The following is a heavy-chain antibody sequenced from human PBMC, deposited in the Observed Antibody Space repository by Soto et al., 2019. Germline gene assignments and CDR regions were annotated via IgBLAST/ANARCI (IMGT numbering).Heavy chain of an antibody. D-gene: IGHD2-2*01. J-gene: IGHJ5*02. Sequence: QVQLVQSGAEVKKPGSSVKVSCKASGGTFSSYAISWVRQAPGQGLEWMGGIIPIFGTANYAQKFQGRVTITADESTSTAYMERRSLRSEDTAVYYCARDRGVLVPAAMRSWFDPWGQGTLVTVSS. CDR2: IIPIFGTA. CDR1: GGTFSSYA. V-gene: IGHV1-69*12. CDR3: ARDRGVLVPAAMRSWFDP.